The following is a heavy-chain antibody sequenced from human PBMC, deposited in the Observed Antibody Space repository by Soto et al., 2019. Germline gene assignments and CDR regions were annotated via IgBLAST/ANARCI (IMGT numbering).Heavy chain of an antibody. V-gene: IGHV4-39*01. CDR3: AVPPRWEYYFDY. Sequence: QLQLQESGPGLVKPSETLSLTCTVSGGSISSSSYYWGWIRQPPGKGLEWIGSIYYSGSTYYNPSLKSRVTISLDTAKNPFSPKLSLVAAADKAVYYCAVPPRWEYYFDYWGQGTLVTVSS. CDR1: GGSISSSSYY. J-gene: IGHJ4*02. CDR2: IYYSGST. D-gene: IGHD1-26*01.